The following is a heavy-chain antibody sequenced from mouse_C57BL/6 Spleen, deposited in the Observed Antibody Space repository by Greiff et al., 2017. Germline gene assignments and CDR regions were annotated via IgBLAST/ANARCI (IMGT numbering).Heavy chain of an antibody. V-gene: IGHV5-4*01. D-gene: IGHD2-5*01. CDR1: GFTFSSYA. CDR3: AREGSNYDYFDY. Sequence: EVKLMESGGGLVKPGGSLKLSCAASGFTFSSYAMSWVRQTPEKRLEWVATISDGGSYTYYPANVKGRFTISRDNAKNNLYLQMSHLKSEDTAMYYCAREGSNYDYFDYWGKGTTLTVSS. CDR2: ISDGGSYT. J-gene: IGHJ2*01.